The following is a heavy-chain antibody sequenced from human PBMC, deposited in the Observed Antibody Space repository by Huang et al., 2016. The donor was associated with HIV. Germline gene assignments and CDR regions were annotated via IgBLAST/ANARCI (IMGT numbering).Heavy chain of an antibody. D-gene: IGHD5-18*01. CDR1: GGTFSSYA. Sequence: QVLLVQSGAEVRKPGSSVKVFCTAFGGTFSSYAISWVRQAPGQGLEWMGGSIPIFGKENYTQKFQGRVTITVDESTNTGYMELTRLTSEDTAVYYCARTAYSYGFRQGYNWFDPWGQGTPVTVSS. CDR2: SIPIFGKE. CDR3: ARTAYSYGFRQGYNWFDP. V-gene: IGHV1-69*13. J-gene: IGHJ5*02.